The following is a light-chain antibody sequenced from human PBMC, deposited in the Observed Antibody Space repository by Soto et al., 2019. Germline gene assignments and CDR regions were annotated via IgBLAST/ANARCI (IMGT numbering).Light chain of an antibody. J-gene: IGKJ1*01. V-gene: IGKV1-5*01. CDR2: GAS. Sequence: DIQMTQSPPTLSASVGDRVTITCRASQSIRHYLAWYQQMPGKAPKLLIYGASTLQSGVPARFSGSGSGTEFPLTISSLQPDDFVTYFCQHHNSYSQTFGQGTKVEIK. CDR1: QSIRHY. CDR3: QHHNSYSQT.